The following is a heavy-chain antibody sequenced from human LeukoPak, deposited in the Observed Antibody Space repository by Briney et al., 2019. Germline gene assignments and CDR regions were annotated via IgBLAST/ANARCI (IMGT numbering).Heavy chain of an antibody. V-gene: IGHV3-23*01. CDR1: GFTFSSYA. CDR3: AKDRSDSGSWYAGSH. D-gene: IGHD6-13*01. Sequence: GGSLRLSCAASGFTFSSYAMSWVRQAPGKGLEWVSAISGSGDSTYYADSVKGRFTISRDTSKNTLYLQMHSLRVEDTAVYYCAKDRSDSGSWYAGSHWGQGTLVTVSS. J-gene: IGHJ4*02. CDR2: ISGSGDST.